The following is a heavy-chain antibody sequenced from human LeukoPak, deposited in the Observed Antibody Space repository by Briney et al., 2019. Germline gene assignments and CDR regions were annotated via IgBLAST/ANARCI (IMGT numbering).Heavy chain of an antibody. J-gene: IGHJ5*02. CDR1: GFSFTSYE. Sequence: PGGSLRLSCAASGFSFTSYEMHWVRQAPGKGLEWVAVISYDAKNKNYADSVKGRFTISRDNFMNMLYLQMNSLRVEDTAVYYCARASFTYGDYGGNWFDPWGQGTLVTVSS. D-gene: IGHD4-17*01. V-gene: IGHV3-30*04. CDR3: ARASFTYGDYGGNWFDP. CDR2: ISYDAKNK.